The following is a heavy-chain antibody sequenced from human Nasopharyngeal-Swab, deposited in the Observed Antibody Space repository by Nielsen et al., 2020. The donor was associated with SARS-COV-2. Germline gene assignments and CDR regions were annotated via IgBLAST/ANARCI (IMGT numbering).Heavy chain of an antibody. D-gene: IGHD6-6*01. CDR2: IYPGDSDT. CDR1: GYSFTSYW. V-gene: IGHV5-51*01. J-gene: IGHJ6*03. CDR3: ARLYEARRYYYHYMDV. Sequence: GESLKISCKGSGYSFTSYWIGWVRQMPGKGLEWMGIIYPGDSDTRYSPSFQGQVTISADKSISTAYLQWSSLKASDTAMYYCARLYEARRYYYHYMDVWGKGTTVTVSS.